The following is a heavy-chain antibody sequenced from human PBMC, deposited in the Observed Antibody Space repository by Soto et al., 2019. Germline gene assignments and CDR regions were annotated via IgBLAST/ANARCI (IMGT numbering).Heavy chain of an antibody. V-gene: IGHV4-59*08. Sequence: SETLSLPCTVSGGSISSYYWSWIRQPPGKGLEWIGYIYYSGSTNYNPSLKSRVTISVDTSKNQFSLKLSSVTAADTAVYYCARTVPSFDYWGQGTLVTVSS. CDR3: ARTVPSFDY. D-gene: IGHD4-4*01. CDR2: IYYSGST. J-gene: IGHJ4*02. CDR1: GGSISSYY.